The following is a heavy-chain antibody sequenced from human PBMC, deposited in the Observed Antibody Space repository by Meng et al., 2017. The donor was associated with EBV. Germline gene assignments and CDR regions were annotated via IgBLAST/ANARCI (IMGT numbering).Heavy chain of an antibody. D-gene: IGHD5-12*01. J-gene: IGHJ5*02. V-gene: IGHV4-39*07. CDR1: GGSISSSSYY. CDR2: IYYSGST. CDR3: ARVVATIFTNWFDP. Sequence: QRPLQEAGPGLVKPSEPLSLTCTVSGGSISSSSYYWGWIRQPPGKGLEWIGSIYYSGSTYYNPSLKSRVTISVDTSKNQFSLKLSSVTAADTAVYYCARVVATIFTNWFDPWGQGTLVTVSS.